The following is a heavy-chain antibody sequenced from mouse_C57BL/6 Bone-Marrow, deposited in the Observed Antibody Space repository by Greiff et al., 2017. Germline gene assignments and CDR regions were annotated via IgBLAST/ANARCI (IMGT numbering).Heavy chain of an antibody. CDR1: GFTFSSYG. V-gene: IGHV5-6*01. D-gene: IGHD1-1*01. CDR3: ARHYSHYYGSSFIWYFDV. CDR2: ISSGGSYT. J-gene: IGHJ1*03. Sequence: EVQGVESGGDLVKPEGSLKLSCAASGFTFSSYGMSWVRQTPDKRLEWVATISSGGSYTYYPDSVKGRFTISRDNAKNTLYLQMSSLKSEDTAMYYCARHYSHYYGSSFIWYFDVWGTGTTVTVSS.